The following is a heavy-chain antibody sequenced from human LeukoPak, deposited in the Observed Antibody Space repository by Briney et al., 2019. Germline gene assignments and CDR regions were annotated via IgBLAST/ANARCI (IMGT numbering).Heavy chain of an antibody. CDR2: ITSSSTNI. CDR1: GFTFSTYN. V-gene: IGHV3-48*01. Sequence: GGSLRLSCAASGFTFSTYNMNWVRQAPGKGLEWVSHITSSSTNIYYADSVKGRFTISRDNAKNALSPQMNSLRAEDTAVYYCARDPSLTGPFDYWGQGTLVTVSS. J-gene: IGHJ4*02. CDR3: ARDPSLTGPFDY. D-gene: IGHD2-2*01.